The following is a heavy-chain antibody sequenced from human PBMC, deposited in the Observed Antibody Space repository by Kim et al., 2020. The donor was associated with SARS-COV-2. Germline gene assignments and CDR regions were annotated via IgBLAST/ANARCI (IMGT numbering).Heavy chain of an antibody. V-gene: IGHV3-53*01. CDR2: GIT. J-gene: IGHJ4*02. CDR3: ARSSGGTFDY. D-gene: IGHD1-1*01. Sequence: GITTFADSVNGRFSISRDTPKTTVYLQLTNLRPEDTAVYYCARSSGGTFDYWGQGTLVTVSS.